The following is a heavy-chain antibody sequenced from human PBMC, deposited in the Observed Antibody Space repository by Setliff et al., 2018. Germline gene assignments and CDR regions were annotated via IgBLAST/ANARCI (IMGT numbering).Heavy chain of an antibody. Sequence: PSETLSLTCTVSGGSISSYYWSWIRQPAGKGLEWIGPIYIGGSANYNPSLKSRVTMSVDTSKNQFSLKLSSVTAADTAVYYCARKGISALSGAFDMWGQGTMVTVSS. CDR1: GGSISSYY. CDR3: ARKGISALSGAFDM. D-gene: IGHD1-26*01. V-gene: IGHV4-4*07. J-gene: IGHJ3*02. CDR2: IYIGGSA.